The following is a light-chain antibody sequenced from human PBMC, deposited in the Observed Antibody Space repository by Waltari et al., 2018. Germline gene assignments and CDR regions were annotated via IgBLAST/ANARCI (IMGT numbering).Light chain of an antibody. V-gene: IGKV3-20*01. Sequence: VFTQSPGTLPLSPGERATLSCRTSQSVRTHLAWYQQKRGQAPRLLIYGVSNRPARIPDRFSGSGSGTDFTLTISRLEPEDFAVYYCQQYDNSPLTFGGGTKVEIK. CDR2: GVS. CDR3: QQYDNSPLT. J-gene: IGKJ4*01. CDR1: QSVRTH.